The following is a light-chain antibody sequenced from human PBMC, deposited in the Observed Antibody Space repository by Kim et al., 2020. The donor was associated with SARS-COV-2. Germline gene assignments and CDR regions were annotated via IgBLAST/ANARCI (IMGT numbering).Light chain of an antibody. CDR3: QQYGSSPRT. CDR2: GAS. CDR1: QSVSSCY. J-gene: IGKJ1*01. Sequence: YPGERATPYCRAIQSVSSCYVACNQQKPGQAPRLLIYGASSRATCIPDRFNGSGSGTEFTITISRLEPEDFAVYYCQQYGSSPRTFGQGTKVDIK. V-gene: IGKV3-20*01.